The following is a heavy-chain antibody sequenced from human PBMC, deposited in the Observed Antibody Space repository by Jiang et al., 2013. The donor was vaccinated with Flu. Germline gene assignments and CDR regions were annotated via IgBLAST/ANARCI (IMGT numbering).Heavy chain of an antibody. D-gene: IGHD3-10*01. CDR1: GVSISSAYYF. CDR3: VRGAGEASGFISFDS. Sequence: GSGLVKPPQTLSLTCSVSGVSISSAYYFWVWIRQSPGKGLEWIGYIHYSGSVYNNPSFKSRALISADTSKNQFSLRLTSVTVADAAVYFCVRGAGEASGFISFDSWGHGSLVAVSS. CDR2: IHYSGSV. J-gene: IGHJ4*01. V-gene: IGHV4-30-4*01.